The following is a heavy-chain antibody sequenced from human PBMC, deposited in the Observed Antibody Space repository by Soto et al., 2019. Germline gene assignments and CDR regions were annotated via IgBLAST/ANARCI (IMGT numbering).Heavy chain of an antibody. J-gene: IGHJ6*02. CDR3: ARGSSIAGLYYGMDV. D-gene: IGHD6-6*01. V-gene: IGHV4-31*03. Sequence: TLSLTCTVSGGSISSGGYYWTWIRQHPGKGLEWIGYNYYSGITYYNPSLKSRVTISLDTSKNQFSLKLSSVTAADTVVYYCARGSSIAGLYYGMDVWGQGTTVTVSS. CDR1: GGSISSGGYY. CDR2: NYYSGIT.